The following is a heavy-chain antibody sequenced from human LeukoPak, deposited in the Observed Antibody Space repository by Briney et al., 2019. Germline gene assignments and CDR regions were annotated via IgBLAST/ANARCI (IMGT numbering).Heavy chain of an antibody. CDR1: GLTFSSYS. CDR2: ISSSSYI. J-gene: IGHJ4*02. CDR3: ASEYSYGPPHYFDY. Sequence: GGSLRLSCAASGLTFSSYSMNWVRQAPGKGLEWVSSISSSSYIYYADSVKGRFTISRDNAKNSLYLQMNSLRAEDTAVYYCASEYSYGPPHYFDYWGQGTLVTVSS. V-gene: IGHV3-21*01. D-gene: IGHD5-18*01.